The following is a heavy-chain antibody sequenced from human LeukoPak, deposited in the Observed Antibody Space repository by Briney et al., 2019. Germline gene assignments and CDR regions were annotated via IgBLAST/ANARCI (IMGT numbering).Heavy chain of an antibody. CDR1: GGSISSYY. D-gene: IGHD1-26*01. CDR3: ASHHVSGSYYHLDY. V-gene: IGHV4-59*01. Sequence: PSETLSLTCTVSGGSISSYYWSWIRQPPGKGLEWIGYIYYSGSTNYNPSLKSRVTISVDTSKNQFSLKLSSVTAADTAVYYCASHHVSGSYYHLDYWGQGTLVTVSS. CDR2: IYYSGST. J-gene: IGHJ4*02.